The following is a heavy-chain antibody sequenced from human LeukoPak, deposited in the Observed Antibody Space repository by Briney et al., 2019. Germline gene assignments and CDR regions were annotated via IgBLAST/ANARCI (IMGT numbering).Heavy chain of an antibody. J-gene: IGHJ1*01. CDR3: ARSRDSSGWYPFQH. CDR1: GFTFSNYN. V-gene: IGHV3-21*04. Sequence: GGSLRLSCAASGFTFSNYNMNWVRQAPGKGLEWVSSISSSSSYIYYADSVKGRFTISRDNTKNSLYLQMNSLRAEDTAVYYCARSRDSSGWYPFQHWGQGTLVTVSS. CDR2: ISSSSSYI. D-gene: IGHD6-19*01.